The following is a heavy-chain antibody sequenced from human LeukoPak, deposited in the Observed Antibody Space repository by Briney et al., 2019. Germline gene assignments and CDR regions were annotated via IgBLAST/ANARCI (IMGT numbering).Heavy chain of an antibody. CDR2: ISSSSSYI. D-gene: IGHD7-27*01. Sequence: GGSLRLSCAASGFTFSSYSMTWVRQAPGKGLEWVSSISSSSSYIYYADSVKGRFTISRDNAKNSLYLQMNSLRAEDTAVYYCANWGDDAFDIRGQGTMVTVSS. J-gene: IGHJ3*02. V-gene: IGHV3-21*01. CDR3: ANWGDDAFDI. CDR1: GFTFSSYS.